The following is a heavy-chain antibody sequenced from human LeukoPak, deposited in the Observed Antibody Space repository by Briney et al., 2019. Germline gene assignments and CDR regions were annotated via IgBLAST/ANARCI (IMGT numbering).Heavy chain of an antibody. CDR1: GFTFSDYS. CDR3: ARGDRDGYNYLFDS. J-gene: IGHJ4*02. Sequence: GGSLRLSCAASGFTFSDYSMDWGRQAPGKGLEWVSYISSSAVTIYYSDSVKGRFTISRDNAKNSLYLQMNSLRDEDTAVYYCARGDRDGYNYLFDSWGQGTLVTVSS. D-gene: IGHD5-24*01. CDR2: ISSSAVTI. V-gene: IGHV3-48*02.